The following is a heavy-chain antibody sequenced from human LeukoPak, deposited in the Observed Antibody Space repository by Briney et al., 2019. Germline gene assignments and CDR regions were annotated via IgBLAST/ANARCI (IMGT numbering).Heavy chain of an antibody. CDR2: INHSGST. CDR1: GGSFSGYY. D-gene: IGHD5-24*01. J-gene: IGHJ4*02. V-gene: IGHV4-34*01. Sequence: PSETLSLTCAVCGGSFSGYYWSWIRQPPGKGLEWIGEINHSGSTNYNPSLKSRVTISVDTSKNQFSLKLSSVTAADTAVYYCARGLRRRGYNLTFDYWGQGTLVTVSS. CDR3: ARGLRRRGYNLTFDY.